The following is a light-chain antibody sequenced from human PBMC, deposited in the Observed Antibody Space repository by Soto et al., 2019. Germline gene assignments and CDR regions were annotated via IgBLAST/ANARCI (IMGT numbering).Light chain of an antibody. J-gene: IGLJ2*01. Sequence: QSALTQPASVSGSPGQSITISCTGTSSDVGGYNYVFWYQQHPGKAPKLMIYEVNKRPSGVPDRFSGSKSGNTASLTVSGLQAEDEADYYCSSYAGSDIFVFGGGTQLTVL. CDR2: EVN. CDR1: SSDVGGYNY. CDR3: SSYAGSDIFV. V-gene: IGLV2-8*01.